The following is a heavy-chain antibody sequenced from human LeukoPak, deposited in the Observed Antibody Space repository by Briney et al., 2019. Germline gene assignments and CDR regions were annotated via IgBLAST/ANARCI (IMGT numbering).Heavy chain of an antibody. D-gene: IGHD6-13*01. V-gene: IGHV3-7*03. Sequence: SGGSLRLSCAASEFTVSSQWMTWVRQAPGKGLEWVANIKPDGSEKYYAASVRGRFTISRDNAKKALYLQMNSLRSDDTAVYYCARFSSSWVYSFPPPEKYFDLWGRGTLVTVSS. CDR3: ARFSSSWVYSFPPPEKYFDL. J-gene: IGHJ2*01. CDR2: IKPDGSEK. CDR1: EFTVSSQW.